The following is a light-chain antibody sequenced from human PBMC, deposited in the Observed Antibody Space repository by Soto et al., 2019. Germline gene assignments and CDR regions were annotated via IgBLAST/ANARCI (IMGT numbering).Light chain of an antibody. J-gene: IGKJ4*01. Sequence: DIQMTQSPSTLSASVGDRVTITCRASQSINNWLAWHQQKPGKAPKLLIYDASSLESVVPSRFSGSGSVTEFTLTISSLQPDDFGTYYCQHYNSYPLTFGGGTKVEIK. CDR2: DAS. V-gene: IGKV1-5*01. CDR1: QSINNW. CDR3: QHYNSYPLT.